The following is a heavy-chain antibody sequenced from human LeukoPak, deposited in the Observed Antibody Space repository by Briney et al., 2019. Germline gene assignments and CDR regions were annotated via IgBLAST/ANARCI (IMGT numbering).Heavy chain of an antibody. V-gene: IGHV4-4*02. J-gene: IGHJ5*02. CDR3: ARAVCSGGSCYDWFDP. CDR1: GGSISSSNW. CDR2: IYHSGST. Sequence: SETLSLTCAVSGGSISSSNWWSWVRQPPGKGLEWIGEIYHSGSTNYNPSLKSRATISVDKSKNQFSLKLSSVTAADTAVYYCARAVCSGGSCYDWFDPWGQGTLVTVSS. D-gene: IGHD2-15*01.